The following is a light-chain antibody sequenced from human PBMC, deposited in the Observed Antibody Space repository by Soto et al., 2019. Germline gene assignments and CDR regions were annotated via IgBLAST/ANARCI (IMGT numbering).Light chain of an antibody. Sequence: EIVLTQSPATLSLSPGERATLSCRASQSVSSYLAWYQQKPGQAPRLLIYDASNRATGIPARFSGSGSGTDFTLTISSLEPEDFAVYYFQQRSNWPSGTFGQGTKVGIK. CDR1: QSVSSY. CDR2: DAS. V-gene: IGKV3-11*01. CDR3: QQRSNWPSGT. J-gene: IGKJ1*01.